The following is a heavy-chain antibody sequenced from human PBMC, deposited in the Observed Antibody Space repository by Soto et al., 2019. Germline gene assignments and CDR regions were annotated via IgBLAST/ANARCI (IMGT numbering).Heavy chain of an antibody. D-gene: IGHD3-16*01. Sequence: QVQLVESGGGVIQPGRSLRLSCAASGFTFSRYGMHWVRQAPGRGLEWVAVVWYDGSNIDYADSVKGRFTISRDNSRNTVFLQMNSLRAEDTAVYYCAKGGFGGMDVWGQGTTVNVSS. J-gene: IGHJ6*02. CDR1: GFTFSRYG. V-gene: IGHV3-33*06. CDR2: VWYDGSNI. CDR3: AKGGFGGMDV.